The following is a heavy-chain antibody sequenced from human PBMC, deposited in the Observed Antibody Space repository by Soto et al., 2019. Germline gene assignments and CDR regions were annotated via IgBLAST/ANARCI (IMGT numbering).Heavy chain of an antibody. CDR1: GFAFSSYV. D-gene: IGHD2-2*02. CDR2: ISYDGSDK. Sequence: PXGSLRLSCSASGFAFSSYVLHWVRRAPGKGLEWVAVISYDGSDKYYADSVKGRFIISRDNSKNTLYLQMNSLRAEDTAIYYCAKSPNFYCSSPNCYKFYFDFWGQGALVTVSS. J-gene: IGHJ4*02. CDR3: AKSPNFYCSSPNCYKFYFDF. V-gene: IGHV3-30*18.